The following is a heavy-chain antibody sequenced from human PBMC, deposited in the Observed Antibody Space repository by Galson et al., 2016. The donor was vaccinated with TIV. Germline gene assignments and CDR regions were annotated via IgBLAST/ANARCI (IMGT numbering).Heavy chain of an antibody. V-gene: IGHV3-21*01. CDR2: ISTSSLHK. CDR1: GFTFSTHT. J-gene: IGHJ5*02. D-gene: IGHD3-22*01. Sequence: SLRLSCAASGFTFSTHTINWVRQAPGKGLEWFSSISTSSLHKYYADSVKGRFTISRDNTKNSVYLQMNSLRAEDTAVYFCARGAYDSSGYGGWFDPWGQGTLVIVSS. CDR3: ARGAYDSSGYGGWFDP.